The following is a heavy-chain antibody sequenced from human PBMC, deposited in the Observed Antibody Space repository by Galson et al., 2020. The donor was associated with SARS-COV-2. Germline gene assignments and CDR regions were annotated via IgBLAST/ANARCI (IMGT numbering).Heavy chain of an antibody. CDR3: ALFGGGSSRPQYGMDV. CDR1: GFTFSSYS. D-gene: IGHD3-16*01. CDR2: ISSSSSTI. Sequence: GSLRLSCAASGFTFSSYSMNWVRQAPGKGLEWVSYISSSSSTIYYADSVKGRFTISRDNAKNSLYLQMNSLRDEDTAVYYCALFGGGSSRPQYGMDVWGQGTTVTVSS. J-gene: IGHJ6*02. V-gene: IGHV3-48*02.